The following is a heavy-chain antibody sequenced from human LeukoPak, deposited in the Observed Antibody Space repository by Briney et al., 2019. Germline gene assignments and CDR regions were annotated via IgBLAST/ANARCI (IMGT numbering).Heavy chain of an antibody. J-gene: IGHJ4*02. Sequence: SETLSLTCTVSGGSISSYYWSWIRQPPGKGLEWIGYVYSSGSTNHNPSLKSRVTISVDTSKNQFSLKLSSVTAADTAVYYGARHGDYYCRSTSCFDYWGQGTLVTVAS. CDR1: GGSISSYY. CDR3: ARHGDYYCRSTSCFDY. D-gene: IGHD2-2*01. CDR2: VYSSGST. V-gene: IGHV4-59*08.